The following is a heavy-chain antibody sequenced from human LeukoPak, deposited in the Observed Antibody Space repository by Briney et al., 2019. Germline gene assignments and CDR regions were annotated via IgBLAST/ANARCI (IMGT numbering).Heavy chain of an antibody. D-gene: IGHD3-3*01. J-gene: IGHJ4*02. CDR3: ARGALFLEWLFIAQPLDY. CDR2: IYYSGST. CDR1: GGSISSGDYY. V-gene: IGHV4-30-4*08. Sequence: SQTLSLTCTVSGGSISSGDYYWSWIRQPPGKGLEWIGYIYYSGSTYYNPSLKSRVTISVDTSKNQFSLKLSSVTAADTAVYYCARGALFLEWLFIAQPLDYWGQGTLVTVSS.